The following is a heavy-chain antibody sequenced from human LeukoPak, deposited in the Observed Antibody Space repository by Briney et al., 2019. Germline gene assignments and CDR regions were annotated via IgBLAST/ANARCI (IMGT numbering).Heavy chain of an antibody. D-gene: IGHD3-22*01. CDR3: ATKDESDYHYGAFDI. CDR1: GFIFSSYW. J-gene: IGHJ3*02. Sequence: PGGSLRLSCAASGFIFSSYWMSWVRQPPGKGLEWIGEINHSGSANYNPSLKSRVTISVDTSKNQFSLKLSSVTAADTAVYYCATKDESDYHYGAFDIWGQGTKVTVSS. CDR2: INHSGSA. V-gene: IGHV4-34*08.